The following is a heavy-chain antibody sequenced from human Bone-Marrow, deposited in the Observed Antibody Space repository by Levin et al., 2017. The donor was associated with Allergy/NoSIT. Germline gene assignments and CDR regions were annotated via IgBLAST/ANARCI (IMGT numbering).Heavy chain of an antibody. CDR1: GLSLGNFA. D-gene: IGHD2-2*01. V-gene: IGHV3-23*01. CDR2: ISKNGDT. J-gene: IGHJ5*02. Sequence: GESLKISCAASGLSLGNFAMDWVGQAPGKGLEWVSSISKNGDTYYADSVKGRFTMSRDNAKDRVFLHMNNLSGDDTAVYYCAREPLGVSMVVERAWFDPWGQGTQVTVSS. CDR3: AREPLGVSMVVERAWFDP.